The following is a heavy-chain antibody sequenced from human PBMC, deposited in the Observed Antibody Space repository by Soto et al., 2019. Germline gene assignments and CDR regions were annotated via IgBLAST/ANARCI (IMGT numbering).Heavy chain of an antibody. CDR2: ISGGDNNI. D-gene: IGHD4-17*01. CDR3: ARCYGDHSYNWFDP. Sequence: QVQLEESGGGLVKPGGSLRLSCAASGFTFSDYSMSWIRQAPGKGLEWVSYISGGDNNIYYADSVKGRCAISRDNTNNSLYLQMNSLRVDDTAVYYCARCYGDHSYNWFDPGGQGTLFTFSS. CDR1: GFTFSDYS. J-gene: IGHJ5*02. V-gene: IGHV3-11*01.